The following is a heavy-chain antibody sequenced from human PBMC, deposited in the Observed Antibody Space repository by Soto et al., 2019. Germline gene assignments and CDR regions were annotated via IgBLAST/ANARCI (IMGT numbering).Heavy chain of an antibody. Sequence: ASVTVSCKASGYSFTSYDMNWVRQVPGQGPEWMGWMNPNSADTGYAQKFQGRMTMSRDMSTRTMYMELSGLTSEDTAVYYCARGGFLEPHMDVWGRGTTVTVSS. CDR3: ARGGFLEPHMDV. CDR2: MNPNSADT. J-gene: IGHJ6*03. CDR1: GYSFTSYD. V-gene: IGHV1-8*01.